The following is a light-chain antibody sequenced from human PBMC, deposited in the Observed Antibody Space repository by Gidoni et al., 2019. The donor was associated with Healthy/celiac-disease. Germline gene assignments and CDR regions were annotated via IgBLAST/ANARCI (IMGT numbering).Light chain of an antibody. CDR2: AAS. CDR3: QQSYSTLYT. Sequence: DIQMTQYPSSLSASVGDRVTITCRASQSISSYLNWYQQKPGKAPKLLIYAASSLQRGFPSRFSGSGSGTDFTLTISSLQPEYFATYYCQQSYSTLYTFGQGTKLEIK. V-gene: IGKV1-39*01. J-gene: IGKJ2*01. CDR1: QSISSY.